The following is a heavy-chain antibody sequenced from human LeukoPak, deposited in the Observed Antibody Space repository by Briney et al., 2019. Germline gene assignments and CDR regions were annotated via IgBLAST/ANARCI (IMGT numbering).Heavy chain of an antibody. J-gene: IGHJ4*02. D-gene: IGHD2-2*01. CDR3: ARDCQYCSNTNCRCC. CDR2: INSGGSGT. Sequence: PGGSLRLSCAASGFNFASNWMHWVRQTPGKGLMWVSRINSGGSGTSYADSVEGRFTISRDNAKNTLYLQMNSLRVEDTAVYYCARDCQYCSNTNCRCCWGQGTLVTVSS. CDR1: GFNFASNW. V-gene: IGHV3-74*01.